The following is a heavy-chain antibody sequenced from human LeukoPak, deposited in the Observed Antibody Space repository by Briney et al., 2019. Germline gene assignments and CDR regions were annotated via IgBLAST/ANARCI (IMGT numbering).Heavy chain of an antibody. J-gene: IGHJ4*02. CDR3: AKESSSCGAGCYSLLDH. CDR1: GFTFSSYS. V-gene: IGHV3-23*01. Sequence: GGSLRLSCAASGFTFSSYSMAWVRQAPGKGLDWVSLINGRGTNTYYADSVRGRFTISRDNSKNTVYLQMNGLRAEDTAVYYCAKESSSCGAGCYSLLDHWGQGTLVTVSS. D-gene: IGHD2-21*02. CDR2: INGRGTNT.